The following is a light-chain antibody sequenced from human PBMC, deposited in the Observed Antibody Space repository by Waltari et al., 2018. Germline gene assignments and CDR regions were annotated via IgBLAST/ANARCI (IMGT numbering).Light chain of an antibody. Sequence: QSALTQPSAVSGSPGQSITISCTGTRNAIGPYNYVSWYQQHPGKAPELMIFDVSDLPSGVSDRFSGSKSDNTASLTISGLQGVDEADYYCSAAAGGNVVLFGGGTKVTVL. V-gene: IGLV2-14*03. CDR3: SAAAGGNVVL. J-gene: IGLJ3*02. CDR1: RNAIGPYNY. CDR2: DVS.